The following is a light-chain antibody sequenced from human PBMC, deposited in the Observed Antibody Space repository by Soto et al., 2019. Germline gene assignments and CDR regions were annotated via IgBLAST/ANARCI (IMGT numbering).Light chain of an antibody. V-gene: IGKV1D-13*01. Sequence: AIQLTQSPSSLSASVGDRVTITCRASQGISSALAGYQQKPGKAPKLLIYDASSLESGVPSRFSGSGSGTDFTLTISSLQPEDFATYYCQQFNNYPLTFGGGTKVEIK. J-gene: IGKJ4*01. CDR2: DAS. CDR3: QQFNNYPLT. CDR1: QGISSA.